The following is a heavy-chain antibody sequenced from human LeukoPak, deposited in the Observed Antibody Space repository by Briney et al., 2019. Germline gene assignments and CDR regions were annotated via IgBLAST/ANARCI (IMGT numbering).Heavy chain of an antibody. CDR1: GSTLGGYG. V-gene: IGHV3-7*01. Sequence: PGGSLRSSGEASGSTLGGYGRGWFPKPPGKGRKGVATIKQDGSEKYYVDSVKGRFTISRDNARNSLYLQMNSLRAEDTAVYYCARDAGRFLEWLPWIDYWGQGTLVTVSS. J-gene: IGHJ4*02. CDR2: IKQDGSEK. D-gene: IGHD3-3*01. CDR3: ARDAGRFLEWLPWIDY.